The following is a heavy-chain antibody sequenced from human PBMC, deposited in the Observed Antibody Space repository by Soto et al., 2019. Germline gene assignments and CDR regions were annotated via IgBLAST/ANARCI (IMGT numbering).Heavy chain of an antibody. CDR3: ARDRKQITYYDILTGYSEGHFDY. CDR2: INPNSGGT. D-gene: IGHD3-9*01. V-gene: IGHV1-2*04. J-gene: IGHJ4*02. CDR1: GYTFTGYY. Sequence: ASVKVSCKASGYTFTGYYMHWVRQAPGQGLEWMGWINPNSGGTNYAQKFQGWVTMTRDTSISTAYMELSRLRSDDTAVYYCARDRKQITYYDILTGYSEGHFDYWGQGTLVTVPQ.